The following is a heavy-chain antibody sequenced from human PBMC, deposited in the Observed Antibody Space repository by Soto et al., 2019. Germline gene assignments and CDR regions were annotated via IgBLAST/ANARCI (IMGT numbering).Heavy chain of an antibody. CDR3: ARVGPDIVGAPDY. CDR2: IYPGDSDA. D-gene: IGHD1-26*01. Sequence: PGECLKISCKGSGYSFSTYWIGWVRQMPGRGLEWMGIIYPGDSDARYSPSFRGQVTFSADKSISTAYLQWSSLKASDTAMYYCARVGPDIVGAPDYWGQGTLVTVSS. J-gene: IGHJ4*02. V-gene: IGHV5-51*01. CDR1: GYSFSTYW.